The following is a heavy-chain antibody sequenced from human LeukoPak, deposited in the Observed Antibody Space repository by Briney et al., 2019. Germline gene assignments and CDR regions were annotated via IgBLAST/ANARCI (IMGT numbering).Heavy chain of an antibody. J-gene: IGHJ4*02. D-gene: IGHD4/OR15-4a*01. CDR1: GFTFSTYW. Sequence: GGSLRLSCAASGFTFSTYWMTWVRQAPGKGLEWVSFIYSDNTHYSDSVKGRFTISRDNSKNTLYLQMNSLRAEDTAVYYCARRAGAYSHPYDYWGQGTLVTVSS. V-gene: IGHV3-53*01. CDR2: IYSDNT. CDR3: ARRAGAYSHPYDY.